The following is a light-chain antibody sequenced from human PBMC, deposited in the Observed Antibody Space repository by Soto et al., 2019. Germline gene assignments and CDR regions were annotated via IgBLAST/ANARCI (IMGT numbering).Light chain of an antibody. CDR1: HRDVGSYNL. V-gene: IGLV2-14*01. Sequence: QSALTQPASVSGSPGQSITIACTGTHRDVGSYNLVSWYQQRPGEAPKLIISEVRNRPSGISYRFTGSKSGNTASLTISGLQAEDEADYYCSSYTTTSTLVFGGGTKVTVL. CDR2: EVR. CDR3: SSYTTTSTLV. J-gene: IGLJ3*02.